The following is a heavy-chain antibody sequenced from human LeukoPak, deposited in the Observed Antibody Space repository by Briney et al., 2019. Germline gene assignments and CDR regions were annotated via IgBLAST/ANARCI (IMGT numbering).Heavy chain of an antibody. Sequence: SETLSLTCIVSGDSVSGYYWNWIRQPPGKGLEWIGYTHHSGNALYNPSLKSRVTTSVDTSKNQFSLSLSSVTAADTAVYYCARGIVAGGSTWGQGTLVTVSS. V-gene: IGHV4-59*02. CDR2: THHSGNA. CDR1: GDSVSGYY. J-gene: IGHJ5*02. CDR3: ARGIVAGGST. D-gene: IGHD6-13*01.